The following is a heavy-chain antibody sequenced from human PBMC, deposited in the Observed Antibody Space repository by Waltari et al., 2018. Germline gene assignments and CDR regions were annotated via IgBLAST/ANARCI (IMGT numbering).Heavy chain of an antibody. Sequence: QVQLQESGPGLVKPSQTLSLTCTVPGGSIRSGDYYWSWIRQPPGKGLEWIGYIYYSGSTYYNPSLKSRVTISVDTSKNQFSLKLSSVTAADTAVYYCARDNQYLRATDYWGQGTLVTVSS. CDR2: IYYSGST. J-gene: IGHJ4*02. CDR3: ARDNQYLRATDY. CDR1: GGSIRSGDYY. V-gene: IGHV4-30-4*08. D-gene: IGHD4-4*01.